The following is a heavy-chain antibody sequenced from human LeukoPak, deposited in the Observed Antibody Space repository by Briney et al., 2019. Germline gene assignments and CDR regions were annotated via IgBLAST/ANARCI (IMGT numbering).Heavy chain of an antibody. CDR3: ARGGEQLVLDY. D-gene: IGHD6-6*01. Sequence: ASVKVSCKASGYTFIMSDIHWVRQATGQGLGWMGWLNPDSGDTGYAKKFQGRLTITGNTSINTAYMELSSLRSEDTAVYYCARGGEQLVLDYWGQETLVTVSS. CDR2: LNPDSGDT. V-gene: IGHV1-8*03. J-gene: IGHJ4*02. CDR1: GYTFIMSD.